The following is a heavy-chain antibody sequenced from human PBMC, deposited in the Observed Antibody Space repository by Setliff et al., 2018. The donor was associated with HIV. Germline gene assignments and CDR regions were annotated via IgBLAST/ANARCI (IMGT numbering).Heavy chain of an antibody. CDR3: AKAGGGILYFYYMDV. CDR1: GFTFYSSA. V-gene: IGHV3-23*01. Sequence: LRLSCAASGFTFYSSAMSWVRQSPGQGLEWISSIPASGESTYYSDSVKGRFTISRDNSKNTLYLQMNSLRDEDTAIYYCAKAGGGILYFYYMDVWGKGTTVTVSS. CDR2: IPASGEST. D-gene: IGHD2-15*01. J-gene: IGHJ6*03.